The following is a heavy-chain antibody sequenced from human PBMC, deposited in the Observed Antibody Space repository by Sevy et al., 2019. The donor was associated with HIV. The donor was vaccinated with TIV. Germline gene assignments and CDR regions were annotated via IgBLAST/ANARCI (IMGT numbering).Heavy chain of an antibody. Sequence: GGSLRLSCAASGFTFNDYNLSWIRQAPGKGLEWVSYIGTSTSTTTIYYANSVKGRFTIPRDNAKNSIYLQMTSLNADDPAVYYCASAAGWFDAWGQGTLVTVSS. J-gene: IGHJ5*02. CDR3: ASAAGWFDA. CDR1: GFTFNDYN. V-gene: IGHV3-11*01. D-gene: IGHD6-25*01. CDR2: IGTSTSTTTI.